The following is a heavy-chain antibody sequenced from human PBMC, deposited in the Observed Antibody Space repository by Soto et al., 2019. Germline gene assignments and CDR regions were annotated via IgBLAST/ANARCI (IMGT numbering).Heavy chain of an antibody. CDR3: ARVIITATGTSGFDS. Sequence: QVQLQESGPGLVKPSQTLSLTCTVSGGSIRSSDYYWSWIRQLPGKGLEWIGYVYYSESAYYNPSLQSRGFISIDTSKNQFSLTLSSVTAADTAVYYCARVIITATGTSGFDSWGQGTLVTVSS. J-gene: IGHJ4*02. D-gene: IGHD6-13*01. V-gene: IGHV4-30-4*01. CDR1: GGSIRSSDYY. CDR2: VYYSESA.